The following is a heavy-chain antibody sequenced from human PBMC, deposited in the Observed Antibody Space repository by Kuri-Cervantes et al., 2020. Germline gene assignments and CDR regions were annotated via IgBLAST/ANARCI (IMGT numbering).Heavy chain of an antibody. Sequence: CEPYGLTFRSYGMHGVRQAPGKGLEWVAVIWYDGSNKYYADSVKGRFTISRDNSKNTLYLQMNSLRAEDTSVYYCARSYYDFWSGYYMDAFDIWGQGTMVTVSS. J-gene: IGHJ3*02. CDR3: ARSYYDFWSGYYMDAFDI. V-gene: IGHV3-33*01. CDR2: IWYDGSNK. D-gene: IGHD3-3*01. CDR1: GLTFRSYG.